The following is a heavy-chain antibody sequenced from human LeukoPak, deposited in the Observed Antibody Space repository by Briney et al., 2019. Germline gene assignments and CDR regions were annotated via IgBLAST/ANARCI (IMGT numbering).Heavy chain of an antibody. CDR1: GFTFSSYE. CDR2: ISSSGSTI. Sequence: QPGRSLRLSCAASGFTFSSYEMNWVRQAPGKGLEWVSYISSSGSTIYYADSVKGRFTISRDNAKNSLYLQMNRLGVEDTAVYYCARDAGYGYDRFDYWGQGTQVTVSS. J-gene: IGHJ4*02. CDR3: ARDAGYGYDRFDY. V-gene: IGHV3-48*03. D-gene: IGHD5-18*01.